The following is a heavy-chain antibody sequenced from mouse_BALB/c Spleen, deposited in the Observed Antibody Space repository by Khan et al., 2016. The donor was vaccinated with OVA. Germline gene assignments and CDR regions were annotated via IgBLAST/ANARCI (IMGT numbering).Heavy chain of an antibody. CDR2: INPSNGGT. Sequence: VQRQESGAELVKPGASVKLSCKASGYTFTSYYMYWEKQRPGQGLEWIGEINPSNGGTNFNEKFKSKATLTVDKSSSTAYMQLSSLTSEDSAVYYCTRGMGLRRGGVAYWGQGTLVTVSA. D-gene: IGHD2-4*01. CDR1: GYTFTSYY. J-gene: IGHJ3*01. V-gene: IGHV1S81*02. CDR3: TRGMGLRRGGVAY.